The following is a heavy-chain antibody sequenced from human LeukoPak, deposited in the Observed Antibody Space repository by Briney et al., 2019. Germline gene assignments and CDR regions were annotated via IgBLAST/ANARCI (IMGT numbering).Heavy chain of an antibody. J-gene: IGHJ4*02. CDR2: IWYDGSNK. CDR3: ARDVKGGDFYYFDY. Sequence: GGSLRLSCEASGFTFNNYGMHWVRQAPGKGLEWVAVIWYDGSNKYYGDSVKGRFTISRDNSKNTLYLQMNRLRAEDTAVYYCARDVKGGDFYYFDYWGQGTLVTVSS. D-gene: IGHD2-21*02. CDR1: GFTFNNYG. V-gene: IGHV3-33*01.